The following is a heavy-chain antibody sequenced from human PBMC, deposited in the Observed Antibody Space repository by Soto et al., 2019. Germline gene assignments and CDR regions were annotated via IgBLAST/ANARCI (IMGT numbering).Heavy chain of an antibody. CDR2: ISYDGNNK. Sequence: PGGSLRLSCAASGFTFSTYTIHWVRQAPGKGLEWVALISYDGNNKYYADSVKGRFTISRDNSKNTLYLQMTSLRAEDTAVYFCARVFEYYCYCTVHFDCRGQGTLVTVSS. J-gene: IGHJ4*02. CDR1: GFTFSTYT. V-gene: IGHV3-30-3*01. D-gene: IGHD2-8*02. CDR3: ARVFEYYCYCTVHFDC.